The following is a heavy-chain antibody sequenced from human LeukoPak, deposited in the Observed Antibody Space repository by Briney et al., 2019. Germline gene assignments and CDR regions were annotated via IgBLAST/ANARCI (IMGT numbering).Heavy chain of an antibody. D-gene: IGHD3-10*01. J-gene: IGHJ4*02. CDR2: IYYSGST. Sequence: SETLSLTCTVSGGSISSYYWSWIRQPPGKGLEWIGYIYYSGSTNYNPSLKSRVTISVDTSKNQFSLKLSSVTAADTAVYYCARVPNSAGSGSYSWGQGTLVTVSS. CDR3: ARVPNSAGSGSYS. CDR1: GGSISSYY. V-gene: IGHV4-59*01.